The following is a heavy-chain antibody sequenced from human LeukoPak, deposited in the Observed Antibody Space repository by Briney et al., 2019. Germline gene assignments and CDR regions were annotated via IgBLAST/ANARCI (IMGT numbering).Heavy chain of an antibody. CDR3: ARGPRKFDY. CDR1: GGSFSGYY. CDR2: INHSGST. Sequence: SETLSLTCAVYGGSFSGYYWSWVRQPPGKGLEWIGEINHSGSTNYNPSLKSRVTISVDTSKNQFSLKLSSVTAADTAVYYCARGPRKFDYWGQGTLVTVSS. J-gene: IGHJ4*02. V-gene: IGHV4-34*01.